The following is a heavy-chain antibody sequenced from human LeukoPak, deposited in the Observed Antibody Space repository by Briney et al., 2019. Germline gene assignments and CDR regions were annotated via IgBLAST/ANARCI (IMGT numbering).Heavy chain of an antibody. CDR3: ARQPMVVGYYYYYMDV. J-gene: IGHJ6*03. CDR1: GRSISSSDYF. CDR2: IYYTGST. D-gene: IGHD4/OR15-4a*01. V-gene: IGHV4-39*01. Sequence: SEPLSLTCTVSGRSISSSDYFWRWIRQPPGKGLEWIGNIYYTGSTYYNTSLKSRVTISVDTSNNQFSLKVSSLTATDTALYYCARQPMVVGYYYYYMDVWGKGTTVTVSS.